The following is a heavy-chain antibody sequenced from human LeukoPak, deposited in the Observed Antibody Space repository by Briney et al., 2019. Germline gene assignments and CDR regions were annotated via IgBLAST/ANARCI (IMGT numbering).Heavy chain of an antibody. CDR2: ISYDERDK. V-gene: IGHV3-30*18. Sequence: GGSLRLSCAASGFTFSNYGMHWVRQAPGKGLEWVAVISYDERDKYYADSVKGRFTISRDNSKNTLYLQVNSLRPEDTAVYYCAKGVVAATNAAYYGMDVWGQGTTVTVSS. CDR1: GFTFSNYG. D-gene: IGHD2-15*01. CDR3: AKGVVAATNAAYYGMDV. J-gene: IGHJ6*02.